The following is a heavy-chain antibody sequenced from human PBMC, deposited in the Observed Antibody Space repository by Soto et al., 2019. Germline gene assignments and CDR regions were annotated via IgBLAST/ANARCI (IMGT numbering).Heavy chain of an antibody. CDR1: GASITFGGYS. CDR3: ARGGGSDSFDY. V-gene: IGHV4-30-2*01. CDR2: INHLETT. Sequence: SETLSLTCTVSGASITFGGYSWSWIRQTPGKGLEWIGYINHLETTFYNPSFESRLTLSIDRAKNQFSLKLHSMSAADRAVYFCARGGGSDSFDYWGGGILVTVSS. D-gene: IGHD1-26*01. J-gene: IGHJ4*02.